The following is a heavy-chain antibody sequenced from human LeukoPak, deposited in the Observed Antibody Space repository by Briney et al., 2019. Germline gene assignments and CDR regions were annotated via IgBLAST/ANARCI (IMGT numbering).Heavy chain of an antibody. D-gene: IGHD3-16*01. CDR1: GFTFSDYY. CDR3: AREGGFDY. Sequence: GGSLRLSCAASGFTFSDYYMSWLRQAPGKGLEWVSYISSSNIYYADSVKGRFTISRDNAKNSLYLQMNSLRAEDTAVYYCAREGGFDYWGQGTLVTVSS. CDR2: ISSSNI. V-gene: IGHV3-69-1*01. J-gene: IGHJ4*02.